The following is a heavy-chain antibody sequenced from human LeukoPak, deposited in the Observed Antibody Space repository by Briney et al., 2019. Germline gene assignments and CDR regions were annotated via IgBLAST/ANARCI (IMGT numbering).Heavy chain of an antibody. CDR3: ARDLYYCTNGVCQYPFDY. Sequence: GASVKVSCKASGYTFTSYGISWVRQAPGQGLEWMGWISAYNGNTNYAQKLQGRVTMTTDTSTSTAYMELRSLRSDDTAVYYCARDLYYCTNGVCQYPFDYWGQGTLVTVSS. CDR2: ISAYNGNT. V-gene: IGHV1-18*01. CDR1: GYTFTSYG. J-gene: IGHJ4*02. D-gene: IGHD2-8*01.